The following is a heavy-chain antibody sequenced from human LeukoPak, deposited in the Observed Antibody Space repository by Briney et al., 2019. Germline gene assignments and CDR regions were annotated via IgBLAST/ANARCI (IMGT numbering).Heavy chain of an antibody. D-gene: IGHD4-23*01. CDR2: INPNSGGT. J-gene: IGHJ6*02. Sequence: ASVKVSCKTSGYTFTGYYMHWVRQAPGQGLEWMGRINPNSGGTNYAQKFQGRVTMTRDTSISTAYMELSRLRSDDTAAYYCARTVVTPYYYYGMDVWGQGTTVTVSS. V-gene: IGHV1-2*06. CDR3: ARTVVTPYYYYGMDV. CDR1: GYTFTGYY.